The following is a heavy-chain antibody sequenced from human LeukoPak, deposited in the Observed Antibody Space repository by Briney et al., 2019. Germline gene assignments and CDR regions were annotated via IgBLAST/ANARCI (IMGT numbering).Heavy chain of an antibody. V-gene: IGHV1-8*01. CDR1: GYTFTSYD. J-gene: IGHJ6*03. D-gene: IGHD5-18*01. CDR3: ARDSLNSYYYYYYMDV. Sequence: ASVKVSCKASGYTFTSYDINWVRQATGQGLEWMGWMNPNSGNTGYAQKFQGRVTMTRNTSISTAYMELSSLRSEDTAVYYCARDSLNSYYYYYYMDVWGKGTTVTVSS. CDR2: MNPNSGNT.